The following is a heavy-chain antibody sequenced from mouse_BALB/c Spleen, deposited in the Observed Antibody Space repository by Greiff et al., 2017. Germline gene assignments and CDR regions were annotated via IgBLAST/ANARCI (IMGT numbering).Heavy chain of an antibody. CDR2: IYPGNVNT. Sequence: VQLQQSGAELAKPGASVKMSCKASGYTFTSYWMHWVKQRPGQGLEWIGWIYPGNVNTKYNEKFKGKATLTADKSSSTAYMQLSSLTSEDSAVYFCALITTVVDFDYWGQGTTLTVSS. CDR1: GYTFTSYW. D-gene: IGHD1-1*01. CDR3: ALITTVVDFDY. V-gene: IGHV1-7*01. J-gene: IGHJ2*01.